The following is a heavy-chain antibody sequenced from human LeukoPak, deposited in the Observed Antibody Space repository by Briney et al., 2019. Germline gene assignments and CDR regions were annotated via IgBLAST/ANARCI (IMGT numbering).Heavy chain of an antibody. CDR2: INHSGST. CDR1: GGSFSGYY. Sequence: PSETLSLTCAVYGGSFSGYYWSWVRQPPGKELEWIGEINHSGSTNYNPSLKSRVTISVDTSKNQFSLKVRSVTAADTAIYYCARRLHQLPIDYWGQGTLVTVSS. V-gene: IGHV4-34*01. J-gene: IGHJ4*02. D-gene: IGHD2-2*01. CDR3: ARRLHQLPIDY.